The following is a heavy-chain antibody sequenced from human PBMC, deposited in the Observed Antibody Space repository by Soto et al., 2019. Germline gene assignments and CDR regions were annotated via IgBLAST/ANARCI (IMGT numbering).Heavy chain of an antibody. Sequence: GGSLRLSCAASGFTISSNYMSWVRQAPGKGLEWVSVIYSGGNIYYADSVKGRFTISRDNAKNSLYLQMNSLRAEDTAVYYCARDDYYDSSGYLAPLDYWGQGTLVTVSS. D-gene: IGHD3-22*01. CDR3: ARDDYYDSSGYLAPLDY. CDR1: GFTISSNY. V-gene: IGHV3-66*01. J-gene: IGHJ4*02. CDR2: IYSGGNI.